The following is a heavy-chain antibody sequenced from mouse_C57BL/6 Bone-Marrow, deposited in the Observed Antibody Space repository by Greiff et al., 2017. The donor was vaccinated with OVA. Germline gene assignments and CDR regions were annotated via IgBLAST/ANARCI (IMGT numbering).Heavy chain of an antibody. CDR2: IDPEDGET. Sequence: EVKLMESGAELVKPGASVKLSCTASGFNIKDYYMHWVKQRTEQGLEWIGRIDPEDGETKYAPKFQGKATITADTSSNTAYLQLSSLTSEDTAVDYCARTDYGSRGYFAVGGTGTTVTVTS. D-gene: IGHD1-1*01. J-gene: IGHJ1*03. CDR3: ARTDYGSRGYFAV. CDR1: GFNIKDYY. V-gene: IGHV14-2*01.